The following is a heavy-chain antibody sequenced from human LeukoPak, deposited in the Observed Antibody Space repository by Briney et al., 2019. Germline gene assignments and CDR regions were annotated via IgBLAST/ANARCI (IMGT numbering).Heavy chain of an antibody. Sequence: PGGSLRLSCVASGFTVSSNYMTWVRQAPGKGLEWVSVIYTGGTPYYADSVKGRFTISRDNSKNTLYLQMNSLRAEDTAVYYCARDPGSGWTEYYFDYWGQGTLVTVSS. CDR2: IYTGGTP. CDR3: ARDPGSGWTEYYFDY. J-gene: IGHJ4*02. D-gene: IGHD6-19*01. V-gene: IGHV3-53*05. CDR1: GFTVSSNY.